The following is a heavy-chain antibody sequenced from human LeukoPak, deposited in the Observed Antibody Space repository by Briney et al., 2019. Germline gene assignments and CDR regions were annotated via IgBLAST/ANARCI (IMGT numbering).Heavy chain of an antibody. CDR1: GFTFSSYV. D-gene: IGHD6-19*01. Sequence: PGGSLRLSCAASGFTFSSYVMSWVRQAPGKGLEWVSAISGSGGSTYYADSVKGRFTISRDNCKNTLYMQMNSLRAEDTGVYYCAKSHHSSASDYWGQGTLVTVSS. CDR2: ISGSGGST. CDR3: AKSHHSSASDY. V-gene: IGHV3-23*01. J-gene: IGHJ4*02.